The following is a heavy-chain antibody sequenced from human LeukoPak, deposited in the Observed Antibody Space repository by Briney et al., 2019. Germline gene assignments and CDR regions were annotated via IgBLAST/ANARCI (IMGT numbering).Heavy chain of an antibody. Sequence: SVKVSCKASGGTFSSYAISWVRQAPGQGLEWMGGIIPIFGTANYAQKFQGRVTITADESTSTAYMELSSLRSEDTAVYYCARDRVVGATMPYGLGYWGQGTLVTVSS. CDR2: IIPIFGTA. J-gene: IGHJ4*02. CDR1: GGTFSSYA. CDR3: ARDRVVGATMPYGLGY. V-gene: IGHV1-69*13. D-gene: IGHD1-26*01.